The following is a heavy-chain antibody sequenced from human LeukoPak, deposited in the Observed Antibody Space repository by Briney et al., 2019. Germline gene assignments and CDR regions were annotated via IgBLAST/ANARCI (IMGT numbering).Heavy chain of an antibody. CDR2: MNPNSGNT. CDR3: ARGRGYDDGAFDY. V-gene: IGHV1-8*03. J-gene: IGHJ4*02. Sequence: ASVNVSCKASGYTFTSYDINWVRQATGQGLEWMGWMNPNSGNTGYAQKFQGRVTITRNTSISTAYMELSSLRSEDTAVYYCARGRGYDDGAFDYWGQGTLVTVSS. D-gene: IGHD6-13*01. CDR1: GYTFTSYD.